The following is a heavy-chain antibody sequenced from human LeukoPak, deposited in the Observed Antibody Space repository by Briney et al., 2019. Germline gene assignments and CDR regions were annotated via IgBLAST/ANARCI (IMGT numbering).Heavy chain of an antibody. D-gene: IGHD5-18*01. CDR2: INHSGSS. CDR1: GGSFSAYY. Sequence: SETLSLTCAVYGGSFSAYYWTWIRQPPGKGLEWIGEINHSGSSNYNSSLRSRVTISVDTSYKRFSLRLSSVTAADTAVYYCAPRGDIEHSYVYGKWFDPWGQGTRVTVSS. J-gene: IGHJ5*02. V-gene: IGHV4-34*01. CDR3: APRGDIEHSYVYGKWFDP.